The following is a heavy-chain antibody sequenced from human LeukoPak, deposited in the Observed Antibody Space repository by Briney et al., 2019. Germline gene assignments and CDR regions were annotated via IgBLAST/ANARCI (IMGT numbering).Heavy chain of an antibody. CDR1: GYTFTGYY. D-gene: IGHD6-19*01. Sequence: AGVKVSCKASGYTFTGYYLHGVRPPPAQGPEGMGWINPNSGGTNYTQKFQGRVTLTRDTSLSTVYMELSRLRSDDTAVYYCATQATSGWHFSWGQGTLVTVSS. V-gene: IGHV1-2*02. CDR3: ATQATSGWHFS. CDR2: INPNSGGT. J-gene: IGHJ5*02.